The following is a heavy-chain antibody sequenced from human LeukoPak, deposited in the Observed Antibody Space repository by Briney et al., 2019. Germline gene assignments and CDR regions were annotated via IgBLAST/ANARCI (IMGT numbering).Heavy chain of an antibody. Sequence: GGSLRLSCTASGFTFSSYAMSWVRQAPGKGLEWVSTVTVSGGGTYYGDSVKGRFTISRDNSKNTVYLQMNSLRAEDTAVYYCARRLGCISTTCYGSNWFDPWGQGTLVTVSS. CDR3: ARRLGCISTTCYGSNWFDP. J-gene: IGHJ5*02. CDR1: GFTFSSYA. D-gene: IGHD2-2*01. V-gene: IGHV3-23*01. CDR2: VTVSGGGT.